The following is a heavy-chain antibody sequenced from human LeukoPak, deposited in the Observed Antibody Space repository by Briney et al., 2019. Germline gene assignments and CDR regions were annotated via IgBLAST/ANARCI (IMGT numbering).Heavy chain of an antibody. V-gene: IGHV3-23*01. D-gene: IGHD3-10*01. CDR2: ISGSGVST. CDR1: GFTFSSYA. J-gene: IGHJ4*02. Sequence: QTGGSLRLSCAASGFTFSSYAMSWVRQAPGKGLEWVSAISGSGVSTYYADSVKGRFTISRDNSKNTLYLQMNSLRVEDTAVYYCAKGVEGYGSGSYNDYWGQGTLVTVSS. CDR3: AKGVEGYGSGSYNDY.